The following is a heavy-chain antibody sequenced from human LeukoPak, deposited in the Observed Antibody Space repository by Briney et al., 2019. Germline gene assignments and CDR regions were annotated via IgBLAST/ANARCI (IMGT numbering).Heavy chain of an antibody. V-gene: IGHV3-30*02. Sequence: GGSLTLSCAASGFTFSNCGMHWVRQAPGKGREWVAFIRFDGFNKYYADSVKGRFTISRDNAKNSLYLQMNSLRAEDTAVYYCVRGVLFPYYFDYWGQGTLVTVSS. D-gene: IGHD2-21*01. CDR2: IRFDGFNK. CDR1: GFTFSNCG. J-gene: IGHJ4*02. CDR3: VRGVLFPYYFDY.